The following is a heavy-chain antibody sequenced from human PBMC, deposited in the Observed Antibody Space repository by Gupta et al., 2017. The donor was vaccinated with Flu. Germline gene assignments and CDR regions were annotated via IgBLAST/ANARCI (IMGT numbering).Heavy chain of an antibody. CDR1: GFTFSSYE. J-gene: IGHJ6*02. Sequence: EVQLVESGGGLVQPGGSLRLSCAASGFTFSSYEMNWVRQAPGKGLEWVSYISSSGSTIYYADSVKGRFTISRDNAKNSLYLQMNSLRAEDTAVYYCARILSIAGAPNYYYYGMDVWGQGTTVTVSS. CDR3: ARILSIAGAPNYYYYGMDV. D-gene: IGHD1-26*01. V-gene: IGHV3-48*03. CDR2: ISSSGSTI.